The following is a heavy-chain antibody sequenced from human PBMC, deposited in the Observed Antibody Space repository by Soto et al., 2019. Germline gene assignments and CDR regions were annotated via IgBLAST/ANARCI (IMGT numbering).Heavy chain of an antibody. Sequence: GGSQRLSCVVSGFSVIDNYMSWVRQAPGKGLDWVSVIYADGTTYYVDSVKGRFTISRHNSKNTLYLQMDSLRTEDTSVYYCAREYSLAVVAPGYWGQGILVTVSS. V-gene: IGHV3-53*04. D-gene: IGHD3-22*01. J-gene: IGHJ4*02. CDR2: IYADGTT. CDR3: AREYSLAVVAPGY. CDR1: GFSVIDNY.